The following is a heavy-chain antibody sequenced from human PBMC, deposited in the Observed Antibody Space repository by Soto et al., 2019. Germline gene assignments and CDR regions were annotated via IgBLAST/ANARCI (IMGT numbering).Heavy chain of an antibody. CDR1: GYTFTSYG. CDR3: ARVSRYSGSDYYYYGMDV. CDR2: ISAYNGNT. V-gene: IGHV1-18*01. J-gene: IGHJ6*02. Sequence: ASVKVSCKASGYTFTSYGISWVRQAPGQGLEWMGWISAYNGNTNYAQKLQGRVTMTTDTSTSTAYMELRSLRSDDTAVYYCARVSRYSGSDYYYYGMDVWGQGTTVTVSS. D-gene: IGHD1-26*01.